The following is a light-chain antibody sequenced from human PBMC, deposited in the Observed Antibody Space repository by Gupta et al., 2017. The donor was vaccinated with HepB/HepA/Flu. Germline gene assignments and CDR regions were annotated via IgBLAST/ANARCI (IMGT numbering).Light chain of an antibody. CDR2: GVS. J-gene: IGKJ1*01. V-gene: IGKV3-15*01. Sequence: VMTQSPATLSVSPGERATLSCRASETVSTTLAWYQQKPGQAPRLLIFGVSTRATGIPGRFSGSGSGTEFTLTISNLQSEDFAVYFCKQDNEGPPTFGQGTKVEI. CDR3: KQDNEGPPT. CDR1: ETVSTT.